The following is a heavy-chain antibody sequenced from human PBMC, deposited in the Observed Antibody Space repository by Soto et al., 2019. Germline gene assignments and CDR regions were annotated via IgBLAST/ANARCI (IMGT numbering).Heavy chain of an antibody. CDR1: GFTFSSYG. Sequence: QVQLVESGGGVVQPGRSLRLSCAASGFTFSSYGMHWVRQAPGKGLEWVAVIWYDGSNKYYADSVKGRFTISRDNSKNTLYLQMNSLSAEDTAVYYCASRSPALDYWGQGTLVTVSS. CDR2: IWYDGSNK. D-gene: IGHD2-2*01. CDR3: ASRSPALDY. J-gene: IGHJ4*02. V-gene: IGHV3-33*01.